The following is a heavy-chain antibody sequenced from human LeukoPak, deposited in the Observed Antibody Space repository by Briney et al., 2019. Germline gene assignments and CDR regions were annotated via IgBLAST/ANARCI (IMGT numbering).Heavy chain of an antibody. J-gene: IGHJ6*02. D-gene: IGHD5-12*01. CDR2: ISAYNGNT. Sequence: ASVKVSCKASGYTFTSYGISWVRQAPGQGLEWMGWISAYNGNTNYAQKLQGRVTMTTDASTSTAYMELRSLRSDDTAVYYCAREGYMSYDSHGMDVWGQGTTVTVSS. V-gene: IGHV1-18*01. CDR1: GYTFTSYG. CDR3: AREGYMSYDSHGMDV.